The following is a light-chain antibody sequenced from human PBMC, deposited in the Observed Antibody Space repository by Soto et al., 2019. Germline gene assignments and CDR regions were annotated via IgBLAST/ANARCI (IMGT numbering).Light chain of an antibody. CDR1: SSNIGSNS. CDR3: AAWDDSLKGYV. CDR2: SNN. Sequence: QSVLTQPPSASGTPGQRVTISCSGSSSNIGSNSVNWYQQLPGTAPKLLIYSNNQRPSGVPDRFSGSKSGTSASLAISGVQSEDEADYYCAAWDDSLKGYVFGTGTKVTVL. J-gene: IGLJ1*01. V-gene: IGLV1-44*01.